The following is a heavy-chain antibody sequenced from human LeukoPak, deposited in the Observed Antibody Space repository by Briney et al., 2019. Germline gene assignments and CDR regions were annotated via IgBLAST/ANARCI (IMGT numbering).Heavy chain of an antibody. CDR1: GITVSGNF. V-gene: IGHV3-23*01. CDR2: ISGSGGST. D-gene: IGHD3-22*01. Sequence: GGSLRLSCVASGITVSGNFMSWVRQAPGKGLEWVSAISGSGGSTYYADSVKGRFTISRDNSKNTLYLQMNSLRAEDTAVYYCAKTGAVVIVYYFDYWGQGTLVTVSS. J-gene: IGHJ4*02. CDR3: AKTGAVVIVYYFDY.